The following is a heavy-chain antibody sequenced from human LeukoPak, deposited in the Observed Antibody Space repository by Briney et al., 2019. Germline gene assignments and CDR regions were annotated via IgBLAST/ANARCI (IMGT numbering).Heavy chain of an antibody. D-gene: IGHD3-16*02. Sequence: ASVKVSCKASGYTFTGCYMHWVRQAPGQGLEWMGWINPNSGGTNYAQKFQGRVTMTRDTSISTAYMELSRLRSDDTAVYYCARTMITFGGVIVTPGAFDIWGQGTMVTVSS. V-gene: IGHV1-2*02. J-gene: IGHJ3*02. CDR1: GYTFTGCY. CDR3: ARTMITFGGVIVTPGAFDI. CDR2: INPNSGGT.